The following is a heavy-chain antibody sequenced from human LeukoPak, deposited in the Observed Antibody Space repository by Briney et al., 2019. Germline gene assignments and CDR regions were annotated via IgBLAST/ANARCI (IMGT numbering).Heavy chain of an antibody. CDR1: GGTFSSYA. V-gene: IGHV1-69*04. D-gene: IGHD2-21*02. Sequence: SVKVSCKASGGTFSSYAISWVRQAPGQGLEWMGRIIPILGIANYAQKFQGRVTITADKSTSTAYMELSSLRSEDTAVYYCARTGCGGDCAEFDYWGQGTLVTVSS. CDR2: IIPILGIA. J-gene: IGHJ4*02. CDR3: ARTGCGGDCAEFDY.